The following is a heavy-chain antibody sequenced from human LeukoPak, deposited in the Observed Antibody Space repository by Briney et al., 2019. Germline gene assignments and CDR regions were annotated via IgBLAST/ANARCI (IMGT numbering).Heavy chain of an antibody. Sequence: KPSETLSLTCTVSGGSISSGNYYWSWIRQYPGKGLEWIAYIYNTGSTYYNPPLKSRVTLSLDTSKNQFSLKLNSVTAADTAVYYCARARSRGSGQFYNEAFDIWGQGTLVTVSS. J-gene: IGHJ3*02. V-gene: IGHV4-31*03. CDR1: GGSISSGNYY. CDR2: IYNTGST. CDR3: ARARSRGSGQFYNEAFDI. D-gene: IGHD3-10*01.